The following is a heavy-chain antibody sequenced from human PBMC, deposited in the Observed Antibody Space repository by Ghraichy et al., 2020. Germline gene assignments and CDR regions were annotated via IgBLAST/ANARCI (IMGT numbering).Heavy chain of an antibody. V-gene: IGHV6-1*01. CDR3: ARGRDHGFDI. CDR2: TYRMAS. Sequence: QTLSLTCAISGDSVSNYNVAWNWIRQSPSRGLEWLGRTYRMASQYAESVKSRMTISPDTSKNQFSLQLNSVTPEDTALYYCARGRDHGFDIWGQGIMVTVSS. CDR1: GDSVSNYNVA. J-gene: IGHJ3*02.